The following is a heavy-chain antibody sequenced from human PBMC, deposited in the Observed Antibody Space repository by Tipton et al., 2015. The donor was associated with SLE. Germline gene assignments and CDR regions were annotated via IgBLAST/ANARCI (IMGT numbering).Heavy chain of an antibody. CDR2: ISASGGST. V-gene: IGHV3-23*01. J-gene: IGHJ4*02. CDR3: ARGVRLWGSGWDYYFDY. Sequence: SLRLSCAASGFTFSSYAMSWVRQAPGKGLEWVSSISASGGSTFYADSVKGRFTISRDNSKNTLYLQMNSLRAEDTAVYYCARGVRLWGSGWDYYFDYWGQGTLVTVSS. D-gene: IGHD6-19*01. CDR1: GFTFSSYA.